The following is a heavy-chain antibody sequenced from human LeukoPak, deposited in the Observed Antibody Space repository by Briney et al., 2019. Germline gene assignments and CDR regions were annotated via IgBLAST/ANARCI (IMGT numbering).Heavy chain of an antibody. CDR3: ARDSWIQVWTQIDY. CDR2: ISSSGSTI. Sequence: PGGSLRLSCAASGFTFSSYEMNWVRQAPGKGLEWVSYISSSGSTIYYADSVKGRFTISGDNAKNSLYLQMNSLRAEDTAVYYCARDSWIQVWTQIDYWGQGTLVTVSS. D-gene: IGHD5-18*01. V-gene: IGHV3-48*03. CDR1: GFTFSSYE. J-gene: IGHJ4*02.